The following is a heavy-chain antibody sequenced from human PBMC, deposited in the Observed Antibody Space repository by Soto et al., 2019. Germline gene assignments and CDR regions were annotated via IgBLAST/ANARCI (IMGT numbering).Heavy chain of an antibody. CDR3: AGGNVDTAMVNDY. J-gene: IGHJ4*02. V-gene: IGHV4-34*01. Sequence: SESLSLTCAVYVGSFSGYYWSWIRQPPGKGLEWIGEINHSGGTNSNPSLKSRVTMSVDTSKNQLSLKLSSVTAADTAVYYCAGGNVDTAMVNDYWGQGTLVTVSS. D-gene: IGHD5-18*01. CDR2: INHSGGT. CDR1: VGSFSGYY.